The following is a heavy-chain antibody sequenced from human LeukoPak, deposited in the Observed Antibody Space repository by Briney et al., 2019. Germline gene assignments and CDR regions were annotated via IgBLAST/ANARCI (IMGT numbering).Heavy chain of an antibody. CDR3: ARDLGQSSSWYQVGPDWFDP. V-gene: IGHV1-2*02. Sequence: ASVKVSCKASGYTFTGYYMHWVRQAPGQGLEWMGWINPNSGGTNYAQKFQGRVTMTRDTSISTAYMELSRLRSDDTAVYYCARDLGQSSSWYQVGPDWFDPWGQGTLVTVSS. CDR1: GYTFTGYY. J-gene: IGHJ5*02. D-gene: IGHD6-13*01. CDR2: INPNSGGT.